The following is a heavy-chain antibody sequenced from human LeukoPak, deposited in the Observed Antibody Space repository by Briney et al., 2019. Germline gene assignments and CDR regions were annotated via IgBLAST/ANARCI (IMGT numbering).Heavy chain of an antibody. CDR3: ARGRISSGLHDAFDI. CDR1: GRSFSGSY. Sequence: SETLSLTCAVYGRSFSGSYWSWILQPPGRGLEWIWEINHSGSTNYNPSLKSRVTISVDTSRNQFSLNLSSVTAADTAVYYCARGRISSGLHDAFDIWGQGTMVTVSS. CDR2: INHSGST. D-gene: IGHD3-22*01. J-gene: IGHJ3*02. V-gene: IGHV4-34*01.